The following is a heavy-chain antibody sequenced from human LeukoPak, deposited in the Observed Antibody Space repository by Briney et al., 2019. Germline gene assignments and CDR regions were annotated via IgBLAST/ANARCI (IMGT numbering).Heavy chain of an antibody. CDR3: ARVRFAARPEGGIYYYYYYMDV. J-gene: IGHJ6*03. V-gene: IGHV4-61*02. Sequence: SQTLSLXCTVSGGSISSGSYYWSWIRQPAGKGLEWIGRIYTSGITNYNPCLKSRVTISVDTSKNQFSLKLSSVTAADTAVYYCARVRFAARPEGGIYYYYYYMDVWGKGTTVTVSS. CDR1: GGSISSGSYY. CDR2: IYTSGIT. D-gene: IGHD6-6*01.